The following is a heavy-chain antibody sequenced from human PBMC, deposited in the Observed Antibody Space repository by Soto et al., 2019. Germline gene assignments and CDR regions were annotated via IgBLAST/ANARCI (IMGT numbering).Heavy chain of an antibody. D-gene: IGHD2-2*02. J-gene: IGHJ5*02. Sequence: QVQLQESGPGLVKPSQTLSLTCTVSGGSISSGGYYWSWIRQHPGKGLEWIGYIYYSGSTYYNPCLKSRVTISVDTSKNQFSLELSSVTAADTAVYYCARAEWGYFSSTSCYNHWGQGTLVTGSS. V-gene: IGHV4-31*03. CDR1: GGSISSGGYY. CDR2: IYYSGST. CDR3: ARAEWGYFSSTSCYNH.